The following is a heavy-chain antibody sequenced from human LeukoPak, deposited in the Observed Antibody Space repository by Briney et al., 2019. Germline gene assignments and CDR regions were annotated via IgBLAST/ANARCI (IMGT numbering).Heavy chain of an antibody. V-gene: IGHV4-59*01. Sequence: SETLSLTCTVSGGSISSYYWSWIRQPPGKGLEWIGYIYYSGSTNYNPSLKSRVTISVDTSKNQFSLKLSSVTAADTAVYYCARGAKDIVVVVAAPYYFDYWGQGTLVTVSS. J-gene: IGHJ4*02. CDR1: GGSISSYY. CDR3: ARGAKDIVVVVAAPYYFDY. CDR2: IYYSGST. D-gene: IGHD2-15*01.